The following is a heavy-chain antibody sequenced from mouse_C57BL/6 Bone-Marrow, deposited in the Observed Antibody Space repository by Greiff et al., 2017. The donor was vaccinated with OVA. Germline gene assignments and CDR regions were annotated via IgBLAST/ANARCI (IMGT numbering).Heavy chain of an antibody. Sequence: VQLQQSGAELVRPGASVTLSCKASGYTFTDYEMHWVKQTPVHGLEWIGAIDPETGGTAYNQKFKGKAILTADKSSSTAYMELRSLTSEDSAVYYCTSTVVATPFDYWGQGTTLTVSS. D-gene: IGHD1-1*01. CDR1: GYTFTDYE. CDR3: TSTVVATPFDY. CDR2: IDPETGGT. J-gene: IGHJ2*01. V-gene: IGHV1-15*01.